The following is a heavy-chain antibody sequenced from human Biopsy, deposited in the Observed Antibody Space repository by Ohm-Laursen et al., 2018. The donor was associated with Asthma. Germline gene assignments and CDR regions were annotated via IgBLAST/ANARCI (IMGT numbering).Heavy chain of an antibody. Sequence: SQTLSLTCTVSGGSITSSSYYWGWIRQPPGKGIEWIGSMYHSGSPYYHPSLKSRATISVDTSKNQLSLKMSSVTAADTAVYFCVRHQYSSSWSTFDYWGQGAPVTVSS. CDR3: VRHQYSSSWSTFDY. CDR2: MYHSGSP. D-gene: IGHD3-22*01. CDR1: GGSITSSSYY. J-gene: IGHJ4*02. V-gene: IGHV4-39*01.